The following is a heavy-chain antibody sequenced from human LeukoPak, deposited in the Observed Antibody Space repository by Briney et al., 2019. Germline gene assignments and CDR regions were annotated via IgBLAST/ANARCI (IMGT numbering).Heavy chain of an antibody. V-gene: IGHV4-34*01. CDR3: ARGHIVVVPAAIYYYYYYMDV. Sequence: SETLSLTCAVYGGSFSGYYWSWIRQPPGKGLEWIGEINHSGSTNYNPSLQSRVTISVDTSKNQFSLKLSSVTAADTAVYYCARGHIVVVPAAIYYYYYYMDVWGKGTTVTVSS. D-gene: IGHD2-2*01. J-gene: IGHJ6*03. CDR1: GGSFSGYY. CDR2: INHSGST.